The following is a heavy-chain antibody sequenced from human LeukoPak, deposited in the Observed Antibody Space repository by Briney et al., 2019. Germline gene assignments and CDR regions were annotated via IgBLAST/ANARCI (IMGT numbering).Heavy chain of an antibody. CDR3: ASYLTSIPSGMDV. J-gene: IGHJ6*02. CDR2: ISTDGSSR. Sequence: PGGSLRLSCAASGFTFSSYWMHWLRQEPRKGLVWVSRISTDGSSRSYADSVKGRFTISRDNGKNTLYLQMNSLRAEDTAVYYCASYLTSIPSGMDVWGQGAPVTVSS. V-gene: IGHV3-74*01. D-gene: IGHD2/OR15-2a*01. CDR1: GFTFSSYW.